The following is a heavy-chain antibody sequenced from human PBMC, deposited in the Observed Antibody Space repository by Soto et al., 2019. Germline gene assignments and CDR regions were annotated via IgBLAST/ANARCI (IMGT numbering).Heavy chain of an antibody. CDR2: VIPLLDAS. Sequence: QVQLVQSGAEVKKPGSSVRISCAASGATFNDYTFTWVRRAPGQGLEWMGRVIPLLDASNYAEKFQDRVTITADRSTSTVYMELSGVKSEDSAMYYCASGQSQMTQDRMGFYYYMDVWGKGTTVTVSS. J-gene: IGHJ6*03. V-gene: IGHV1-69*08. CDR1: GATFNDYT. D-gene: IGHD2-15*01. CDR3: ASGQSQMTQDRMGFYYYMDV.